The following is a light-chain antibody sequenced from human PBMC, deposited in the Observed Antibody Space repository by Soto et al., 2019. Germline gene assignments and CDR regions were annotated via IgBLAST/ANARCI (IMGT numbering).Light chain of an antibody. V-gene: IGLV2-14*01. CDR3: SSYTSRTPRV. J-gene: IGLJ1*01. Sequence: QSVLTQPASVSGSPGQWITISCTGTSSDVGGYNYVSWYQQYPGKAPKLVIYEVSNRPSGVSNPFSGSKSGNTASLTISGLQAEEEADYYSSSYTSRTPRVFGNGTKLTVL. CDR1: SSDVGGYNY. CDR2: EVS.